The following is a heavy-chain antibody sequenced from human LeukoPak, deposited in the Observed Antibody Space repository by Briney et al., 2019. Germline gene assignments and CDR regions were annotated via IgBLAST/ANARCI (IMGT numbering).Heavy chain of an antibody. V-gene: IGHV4-4*07. CDR2: IYTSGST. CDR1: GGSISSYY. D-gene: IGHD1-26*01. CDR3: AGPVGGDGSAFDAFDI. Sequence: SETLSLTCTVSGGSISSYYWSWIRQPAGKGLEWIGRIYTSGSTNYNPSLKSRVTMSVDTSKNQFSLKLSSVTAADTAVYYCAGPVGGDGSAFDAFDIWGQGTMVTVSS. J-gene: IGHJ3*02.